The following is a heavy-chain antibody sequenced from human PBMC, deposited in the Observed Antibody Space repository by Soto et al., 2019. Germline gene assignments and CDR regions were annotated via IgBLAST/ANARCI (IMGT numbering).Heavy chain of an antibody. CDR2: ISGSGGST. D-gene: IGHD3-3*01. CDR1: GFTFSNYA. CDR3: AKESNDSPYGMDV. Sequence: GGSLRLSCAASGFTFSNYAMSWVRQAPGKGLEWVSAISGSGGSTYYADSVEGRFTISRDNSKNTLYLQMNSLRAEDTAVYYCAKESNDSPYGMDVWGQGTTVTVSS. V-gene: IGHV3-23*01. J-gene: IGHJ6*02.